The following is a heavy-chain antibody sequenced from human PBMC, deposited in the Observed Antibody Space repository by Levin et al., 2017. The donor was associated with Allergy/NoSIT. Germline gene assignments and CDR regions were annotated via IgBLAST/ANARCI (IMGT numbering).Heavy chain of an antibody. CDR3: ARDRGVLWRKGHYYGMDV. CDR2: IYYSGST. V-gene: IGHV4-59*01. Sequence: SETLSLTCTVSGGSISSYYWSWIRQPPGKGLEWIGYIYYSGSTNYNPSLKSRVTISVDTSKNQFSLKLSSVTAADTAVYYCARDRGVLWRKGHYYGMDVWGQGTTVTVSS. J-gene: IGHJ6*02. D-gene: IGHD3-10*01. CDR1: GGSISSYY.